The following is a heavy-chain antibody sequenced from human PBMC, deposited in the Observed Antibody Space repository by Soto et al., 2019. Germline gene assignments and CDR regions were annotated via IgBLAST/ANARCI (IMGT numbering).Heavy chain of an antibody. CDR3: ARSQTPYYYDSSGYYYSY. V-gene: IGHV1-18*01. CDR2: ISAYNGNT. Sequence: GASVKVSCKASGYTFTSYGISWVRQAPGQGLEWMGWISAYNGNTNYAQKLQGRVTMTTDTSTSTAYMELRSLRSDDTAVYYCARSQTPYYYDSSGYYYSYWGQGTLVTVSS. CDR1: GYTFTSYG. D-gene: IGHD3-22*01. J-gene: IGHJ4*02.